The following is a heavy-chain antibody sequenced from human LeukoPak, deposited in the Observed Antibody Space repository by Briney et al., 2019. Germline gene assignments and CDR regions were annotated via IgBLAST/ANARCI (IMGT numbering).Heavy chain of an antibody. D-gene: IGHD3-3*01. V-gene: IGHV3-23*01. Sequence: PGGSLRLSCAASGFTFSTYAVNWVRQAPGKGLEWVSTISGSGDSTYYADSVKGRFTISRDNSKDTLYLQMNSLRAEDTAVYYCARDGERNDFWSGYPSHHDAFDIWGQGTMVTVSS. CDR1: GFTFSTYA. CDR2: ISGSGDST. J-gene: IGHJ3*02. CDR3: ARDGERNDFWSGYPSHHDAFDI.